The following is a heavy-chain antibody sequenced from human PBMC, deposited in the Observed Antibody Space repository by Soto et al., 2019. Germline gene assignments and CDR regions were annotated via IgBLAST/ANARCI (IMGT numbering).Heavy chain of an antibody. CDR2: IYYSGST. Sequence: PSETLSLTCTVSGGSISSYYWSWIRQPPGKGLEWIGYIYYSGSTNYNPSLKSRVTISVDTSKNQFPLKLSSVTAADTAVYYCARTLFGRGIWFDPWGQGTLVTVSS. D-gene: IGHD3-10*02. CDR1: GGSISSYY. V-gene: IGHV4-59*01. CDR3: ARTLFGRGIWFDP. J-gene: IGHJ5*02.